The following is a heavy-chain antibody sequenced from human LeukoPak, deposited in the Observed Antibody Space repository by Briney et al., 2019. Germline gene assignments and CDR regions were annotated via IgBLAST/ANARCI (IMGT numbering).Heavy chain of an antibody. J-gene: IGHJ4*02. CDR3: TSGSSSIDY. CDR2: INSKTDGGTT. V-gene: IGHV3-15*01. CDR1: GFTFTNAW. Sequence: SGGSLRLSCAASGFTFTNAWTSWVRQAPGKGLEWVGRINSKTDGGTTDYAAPVKGRFTISRDDSKNTLYLQMNSLKTEDTAVYYCTSGSSSIDYWGQGTLVTVSS. D-gene: IGHD6-6*01.